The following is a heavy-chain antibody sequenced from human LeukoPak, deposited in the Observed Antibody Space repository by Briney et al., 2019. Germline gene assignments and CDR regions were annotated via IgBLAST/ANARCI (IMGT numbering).Heavy chain of an antibody. Sequence: QSGGSLRLSCAASGFTFSSYAMSWVRQAPGKGLEWVSAISGSGGSTYYAGSVKGRFTISRDNSKNTLYLQMNSLRAEDTAVYYCAKARTGTTSRPAFDIWGQGTMVTVSS. D-gene: IGHD1-1*01. CDR2: ISGSGGST. CDR3: AKARTGTTSRPAFDI. J-gene: IGHJ3*02. V-gene: IGHV3-23*01. CDR1: GFTFSSYA.